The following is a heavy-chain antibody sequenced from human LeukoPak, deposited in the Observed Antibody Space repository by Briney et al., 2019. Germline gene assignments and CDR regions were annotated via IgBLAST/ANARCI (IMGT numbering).Heavy chain of an antibody. V-gene: IGHV4-34*01. CDR2: INHSGST. CDR1: GGSFSGYY. D-gene: IGHD3-22*01. CDR3: ARGGEDSSGFPNCFDP. J-gene: IGHJ5*02. Sequence: PSETLSLTCAVYGGSFSGYYWSWIRQPPGKGMEWIGEINHSGSTNYNPSHKSRVTISVDTSKNQFSLKLSSVTAADTAVYYCARGGEDSSGFPNCFDPWGQGTLVTVSS.